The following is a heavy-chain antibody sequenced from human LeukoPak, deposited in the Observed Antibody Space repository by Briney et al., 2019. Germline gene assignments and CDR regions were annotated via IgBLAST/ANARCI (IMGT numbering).Heavy chain of an antibody. CDR1: GYTFTRHG. CDR3: SRVGGDIVVEYYYMDG. Sequence: ASVKLSCTAAGYTFTRHGISWWRQAPGQGLEWLGWINAYNGNTNIAQKLQGRVTMTTATSTSTVYMELRSLRSEDSAVDYCSRVGGDIVVEYYYMDGWGKGTTVTASS. D-gene: IGHD2-2*01. J-gene: IGHJ6*03. V-gene: IGHV1-18*01. CDR2: INAYNGNT.